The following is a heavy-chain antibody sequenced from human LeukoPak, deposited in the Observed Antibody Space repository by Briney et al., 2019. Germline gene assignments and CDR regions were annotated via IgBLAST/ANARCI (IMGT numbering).Heavy chain of an antibody. CDR1: GFTFSSYA. CDR3: AKDCGTSCYSWFDP. D-gene: IGHD2-2*02. Sequence: PGGSLRLYCAASGFTFSSYAMSWVRQAPGKGQEWVSAISGSGGSTYYADSVKGRFTISRDNSKNTLYLQMNSLRAEDTAVYYCAKDCGTSCYSWFDPWGQGTLVTVSS. CDR2: ISGSGGST. V-gene: IGHV3-23*01. J-gene: IGHJ5*02.